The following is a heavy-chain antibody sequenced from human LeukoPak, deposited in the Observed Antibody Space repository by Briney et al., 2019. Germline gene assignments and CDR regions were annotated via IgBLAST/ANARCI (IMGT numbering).Heavy chain of an antibody. CDR3: ARGIDSASPPLGTFEI. Sequence: ASVKVSCKASGYTFTNYGISWVRQAPGQGLEWMGWISAYNGNTNYEQKLQGRVTLTRDTSTSTAYLELRSLRSDDTAVYYCARGIDSASPPLGTFEIWGQGTMVTVSS. V-gene: IGHV1-18*01. CDR2: ISAYNGNT. D-gene: IGHD1-26*01. J-gene: IGHJ3*02. CDR1: GYTFTNYG.